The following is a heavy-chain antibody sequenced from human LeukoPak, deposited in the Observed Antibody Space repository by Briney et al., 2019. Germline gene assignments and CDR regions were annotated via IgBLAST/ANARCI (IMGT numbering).Heavy chain of an antibody. CDR2: ISSSSSYI. V-gene: IGHV3-21*01. Sequence: KPGGSLRLSCAASGFTFSSYSMNWVRQAPGKGLEWVSSISSSSSYIYYADSVKGRFTISRDNAKNSLYLQMNSLRAEDTAVYYCARMAMTTVTTGRRVGYYYYYMDVWGKGTTVTISS. D-gene: IGHD4-17*01. J-gene: IGHJ6*03. CDR3: ARMAMTTVTTGRRVGYYYYYMDV. CDR1: GFTFSSYS.